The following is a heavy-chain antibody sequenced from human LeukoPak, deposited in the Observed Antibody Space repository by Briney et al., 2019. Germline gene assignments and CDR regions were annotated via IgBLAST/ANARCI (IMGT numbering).Heavy chain of an antibody. CDR1: GFTFSGSA. D-gene: IGHD6-13*01. J-gene: IGHJ6*03. V-gene: IGHV3-48*04. CDR2: ISSSGSII. Sequence: PGGSLRLSCAASGFTFSGSAIHWVRQASGKGLEWVSYISSSGSIIYYADSVKGRFTISRDNAKNSLYLQMNSLRAEDTAVYYCARVVRQQLGRDYYYYYYMDVWGKGTTVTISS. CDR3: ARVVRQQLGRDYYYYYYMDV.